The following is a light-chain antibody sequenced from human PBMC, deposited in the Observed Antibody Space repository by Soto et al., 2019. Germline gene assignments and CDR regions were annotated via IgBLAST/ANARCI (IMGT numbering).Light chain of an antibody. CDR3: QQYDSYSYT. CDR2: DAS. J-gene: IGKJ2*01. V-gene: IGKV1-5*01. CDR1: QSISSW. Sequence: DIQMTQSPSTLSASVGDRVTITCRASQSISSWLAWYQQKPGKAPKLLIYDASNLGSGVPSRFSGSGSGTEFTLTISSLQPDDFATYYCQQYDSYSYTFGQWTKLEIK.